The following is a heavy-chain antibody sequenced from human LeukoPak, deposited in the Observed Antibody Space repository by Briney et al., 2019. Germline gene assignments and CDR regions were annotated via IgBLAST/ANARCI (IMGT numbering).Heavy chain of an antibody. CDR3: AKAPSSLRFLECPFDY. CDR2: ISGSGGST. CDR1: GFTFSSYA. D-gene: IGHD3-3*01. J-gene: IGHJ4*02. V-gene: IGHV3-23*01. Sequence: GGSLRRSCAASGFTFSSYAMSWVRQAPGKWLEWVSAISGSGGSTYYADSVTGRFTISRDNSKNTLYLQMNSLRAEDTAVYYCAKAPSSLRFLECPFDYWGQGTLVTVSS.